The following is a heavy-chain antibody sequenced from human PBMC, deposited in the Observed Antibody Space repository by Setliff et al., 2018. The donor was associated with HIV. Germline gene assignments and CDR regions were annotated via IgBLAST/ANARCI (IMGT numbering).Heavy chain of an antibody. Sequence: SETLSLTCTVSGGSISSSNYYWGWIRQPPGKGLEWIGSIYYSGSTYYNPSLTSRVTRSVDTSKNQFSLKLSSVTDADTAVYYCARANFWSGYYGYWGQGTLVTVAS. V-gene: IGHV4-39*07. CDR2: IYYSGST. D-gene: IGHD3-3*01. J-gene: IGHJ4*02. CDR1: GGSISSSNYY. CDR3: ARANFWSGYYGY.